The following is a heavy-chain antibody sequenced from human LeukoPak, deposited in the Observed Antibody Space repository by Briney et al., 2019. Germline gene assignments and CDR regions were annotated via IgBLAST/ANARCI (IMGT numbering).Heavy chain of an antibody. D-gene: IGHD3-10*01. J-gene: IGHJ4*02. Sequence: GASVKVSCKASGYTFTSYGISWVRQAPGQGLERMGWISAYNGNTNYAQRLQGRVTMTTDTSTTTAYMELRSLRSDDTAVYYCASLYGSGSPFDYWGQGTLVTVSS. CDR3: ASLYGSGSPFDY. CDR2: ISAYNGNT. V-gene: IGHV1-18*01. CDR1: GYTFTSYG.